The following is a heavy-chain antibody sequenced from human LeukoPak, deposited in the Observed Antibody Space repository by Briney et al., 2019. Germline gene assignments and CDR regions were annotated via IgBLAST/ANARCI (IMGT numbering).Heavy chain of an antibody. V-gene: IGHV3-7*03. Sequence: GGSLRLSCAASGFTFSSYWMSWVRQAPGRGLEWVANIKQDGSEKCYVDSVKGRFTISRDNAKNSLYLQMNSLRAEDTAVYYCARHAGYCSGGSCYDDAFDIWGQGTMVTVSS. CDR3: ARHAGYCSGGSCYDDAFDI. D-gene: IGHD2-15*01. J-gene: IGHJ3*02. CDR1: GFTFSSYW. CDR2: IKQDGSEK.